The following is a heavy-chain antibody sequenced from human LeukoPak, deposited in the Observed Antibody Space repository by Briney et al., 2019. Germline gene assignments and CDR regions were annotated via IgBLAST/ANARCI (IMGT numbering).Heavy chain of an antibody. CDR3: AKDMRPIVVVPAAMRPDY. CDR2: IWYDGSNK. D-gene: IGHD2-2*01. Sequence: PGGSLRLSCAASGFTFSSYGMHWVRQAPGKGLEWVAFIWYDGSNKYYADSVKGRFTISRDNSKNTLYLQMNSLRAEDTAVYYCAKDMRPIVVVPAAMRPDYWGQGTLVTVSS. V-gene: IGHV3-30*02. J-gene: IGHJ4*02. CDR1: GFTFSSYG.